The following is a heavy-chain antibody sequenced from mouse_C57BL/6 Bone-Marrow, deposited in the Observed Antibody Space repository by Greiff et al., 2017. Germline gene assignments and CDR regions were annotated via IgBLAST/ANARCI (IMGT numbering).Heavy chain of an antibody. CDR2: IDPGTGGT. CDR3: ARGGELDVGY. Sequence: QVQLQQSGAELVRPGASVTLSCKASGYTFTDYEMHWVKQTPGHGLEWIGAIDPGTGGTAYNQQFKGKAILTEDNTTSTAYIKLRSLTSEDSAVYYCARGGELDVGYWGQGTLVTVSA. J-gene: IGHJ3*01. V-gene: IGHV1-15*01. D-gene: IGHD2-12*01. CDR1: GYTFTDYE.